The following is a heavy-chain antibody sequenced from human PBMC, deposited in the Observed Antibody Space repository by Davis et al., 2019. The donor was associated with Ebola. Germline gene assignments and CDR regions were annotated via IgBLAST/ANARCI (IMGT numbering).Heavy chain of an antibody. CDR2: IVPVFKTA. V-gene: IGHV1-69*13. CDR1: GYTFTSYG. CDR3: AKTARAAGRMIEETRVYKFYYMDV. J-gene: IGHJ6*03. D-gene: IGHD6-13*01. Sequence: SVKVSCKASGYTFTSYGISWVRQAPGQGLEWMGGIVPVFKTANYAQKFQGRATITADEFPTTAYMELSGLRSEDTAVYYCAKTARAAGRMIEETRVYKFYYMDVWGKGTTVIVS.